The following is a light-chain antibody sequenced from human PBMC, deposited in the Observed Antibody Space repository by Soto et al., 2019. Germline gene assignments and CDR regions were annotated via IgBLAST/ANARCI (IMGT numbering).Light chain of an antibody. V-gene: IGKV1-5*03. CDR3: QQYNSYAEA. CDR2: KAS. Sequence: DIPMTQSPSTLSGSVGDRVTITCRASQTISSWLAWYQQKPGKAPKLLIYKASTLKSGVPSRLSGSGSGTEFTLTISRLQPDDFATDDCQQYNSYAEAFGQGTKVELK. J-gene: IGKJ1*01. CDR1: QTISSW.